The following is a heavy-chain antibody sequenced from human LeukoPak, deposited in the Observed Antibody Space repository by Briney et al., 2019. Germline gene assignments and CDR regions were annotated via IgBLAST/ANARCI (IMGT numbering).Heavy chain of an antibody. V-gene: IGHV1-18*01. D-gene: IGHD3-10*01. CDR2: ISAYNGNT. Sequence: GASVKVSCKASGYTFTSYGISWVRQAPGQGLEWMGWISAYNGNTNYAQKLQGRVTMTTDTSTSTAYMELRSLRSDDTAVYYCARDQGPPLLWFGELLYGPHYYYGMDVWGQGTTVTVSS. CDR1: GYTFTSYG. J-gene: IGHJ6*02. CDR3: ARDQGPPLLWFGELLYGPHYYYGMDV.